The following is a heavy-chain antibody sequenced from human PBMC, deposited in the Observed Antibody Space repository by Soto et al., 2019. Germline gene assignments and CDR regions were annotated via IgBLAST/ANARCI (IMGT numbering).Heavy chain of an antibody. CDR1: GGSVRSGDCY. CDR3: ARHLAVSGTFIWFDP. V-gene: IGHV4-61*08. CDR2: IYYSGTI. D-gene: IGHD6-13*01. Sequence: KPSETLSLTCTVSGGSVRSGDCYWSWIRQPPGKGLEWIGNIYYSGTIDYSPSLKSRVTISVDASKNQFSLKLSSVTAADTAVYYCARHLAVSGTFIWFDPWGQGTLVTVSS. J-gene: IGHJ5*02.